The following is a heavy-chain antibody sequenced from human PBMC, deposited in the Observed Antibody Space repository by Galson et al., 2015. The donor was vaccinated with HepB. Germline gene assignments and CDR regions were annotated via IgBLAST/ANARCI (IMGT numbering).Heavy chain of an antibody. D-gene: IGHD6-6*01. Sequence: SLRLSCAASGSSFSSNGMSWVRQPPGKGLEWVSSINDNGGRTHYRDSVKGRFTVSRDNSRNTLFLQLTSLRAEDTAAYYCTKDAGDSSSLFDYWGPGTLVTVSS. J-gene: IGHJ4*02. CDR1: GSSFSSNG. CDR3: TKDAGDSSSLFDY. V-gene: IGHV3-23*01. CDR2: INDNGGRT.